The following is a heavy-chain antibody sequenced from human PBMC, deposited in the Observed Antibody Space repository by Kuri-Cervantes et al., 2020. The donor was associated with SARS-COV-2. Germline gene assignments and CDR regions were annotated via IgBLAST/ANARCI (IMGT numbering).Heavy chain of an antibody. CDR1: GGSFSGYY. Sequence: SQTLSLTCAVYGGSFSGYYWSWIRQPPGKGLEWIGEINHSGSTNYNPSLKSRVTISVDTSKNQFSLELSSVTAADTAVYYCARAPQYSSRFDYWGQGTLVTVSS. J-gene: IGHJ4*02. CDR2: INHSGST. V-gene: IGHV4-34*01. D-gene: IGHD6-13*01. CDR3: ARAPQYSSRFDY.